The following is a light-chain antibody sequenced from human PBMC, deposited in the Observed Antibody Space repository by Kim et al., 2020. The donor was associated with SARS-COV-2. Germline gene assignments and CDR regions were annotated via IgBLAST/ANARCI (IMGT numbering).Light chain of an antibody. CDR1: QAIGNY. CDR3: QQYNVLPRT. J-gene: IGKJ1*01. CDR2: AAS. V-gene: IGKV1-9*01. Sequence: DIQLTQSPSFLSASVGDRVTITCRASQAIGNYLAWYQQDPGKAPKLLIYAASTLRTGVPSRFSGSGSRTEFTLTISSLQPEDFTTYFCQQYNVLPRTFGQGTKVDIK.